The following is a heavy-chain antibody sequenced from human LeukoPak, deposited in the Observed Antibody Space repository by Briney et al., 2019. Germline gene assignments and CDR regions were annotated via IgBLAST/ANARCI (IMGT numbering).Heavy chain of an antibody. J-gene: IGHJ5*02. D-gene: IGHD1-1*01. V-gene: IGHV3-15*01. Sequence: KSGGSLRLSCAASGFTFSNAWMSWVRQAPGKGLEWVGRIKSKTDGGTTDYAAPVKGRFTISRDNSKNTVYLQMNSLRADDTAIYYCAKEPGTWPENWFDPWGQGTLVTVSS. CDR2: IKSKTDGGTT. CDR3: AKEPGTWPENWFDP. CDR1: GFTFSNAW.